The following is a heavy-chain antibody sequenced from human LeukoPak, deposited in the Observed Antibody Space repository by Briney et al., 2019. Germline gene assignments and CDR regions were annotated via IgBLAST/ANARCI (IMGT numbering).Heavy chain of an antibody. Sequence: EASQTLSLTCTVSGGSISSGSYYWSWIRQPAGKGLEWIGRIYTSGSTNYNPSLKSRVTISVDTSKNQFSLKLSSVTAADTAVYYCARAIAADYLNWFDPWGQGTLVTVSS. CDR2: IYTSGST. V-gene: IGHV4-61*02. CDR1: GGSISSGSYY. J-gene: IGHJ5*02. CDR3: ARAIAADYLNWFDP. D-gene: IGHD6-13*01.